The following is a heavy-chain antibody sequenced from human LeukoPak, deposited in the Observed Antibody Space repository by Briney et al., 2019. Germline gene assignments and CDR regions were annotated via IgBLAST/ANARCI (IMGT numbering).Heavy chain of an antibody. CDR1: GFTFSSYA. Sequence: GGSLRLSCAASGFTFSSYAISWVRQAPGQGLEWMGGIIPIFGTANYAQKFQGRVTITADKSTSTAYMELSSLRSEDTAVYYCATKGYFGSFDIWGQGTMVTVSS. V-gene: IGHV1-69*06. J-gene: IGHJ3*02. CDR3: ATKGYFGSFDI. D-gene: IGHD3-3*01. CDR2: IIPIFGTA.